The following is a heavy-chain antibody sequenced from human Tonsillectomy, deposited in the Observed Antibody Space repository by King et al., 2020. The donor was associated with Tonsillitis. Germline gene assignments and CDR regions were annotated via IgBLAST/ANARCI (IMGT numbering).Heavy chain of an antibody. CDR3: AADSPGGTTIWYFDL. D-gene: IGHD1-1*01. Sequence: QLVQSGPEVKKPGTSVKVSCKASGFTFTSSAIQWVRQAREQRLEWIGWIVVGSGNTNYAQKFQERVTITRDMSTSTAYMELSSLRSEDTAVYYCAADSPGGTTIWYFDLWGRGTLVTVSS. J-gene: IGHJ2*01. CDR1: GFTFTSSA. V-gene: IGHV1-58*02. CDR2: IVVGSGNT.